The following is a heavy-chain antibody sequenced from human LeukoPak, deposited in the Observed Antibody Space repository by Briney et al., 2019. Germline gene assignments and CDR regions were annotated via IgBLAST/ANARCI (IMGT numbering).Heavy chain of an antibody. J-gene: IGHJ6*03. Sequence: GGSLRLSCAASGFAVSLNYMTWVRQAPGRGLEWLSVIYSGGAKYYAASVRGRFTISRDNSKDMLYLEMNSLTSEDTAVYYCARDPGIAARGGLYMDVWGKGTTVTVSS. CDR2: IYSGGAK. CDR3: ARDPGIAARGGLYMDV. V-gene: IGHV3-66*02. CDR1: GFAVSLNY. D-gene: IGHD6-13*01.